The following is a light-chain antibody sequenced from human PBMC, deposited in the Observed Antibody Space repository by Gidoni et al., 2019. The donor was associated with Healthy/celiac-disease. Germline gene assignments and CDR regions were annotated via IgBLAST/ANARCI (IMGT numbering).Light chain of an antibody. CDR2: DAS. J-gene: IGKJ4*01. Sequence: FPQSPATLALSPGERATPSCRASQSVSSYLAWYQQKPRQAPRLLLYDASNRATGIPARFSGSGSGTDFTLTTSSLEPEDFAVYYCQQRSNWPLTFGGGTKVEIK. CDR1: QSVSSY. CDR3: QQRSNWPLT. V-gene: IGKV3-11*01.